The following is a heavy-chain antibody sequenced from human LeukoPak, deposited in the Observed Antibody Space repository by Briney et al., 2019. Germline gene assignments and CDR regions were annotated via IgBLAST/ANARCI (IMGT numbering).Heavy chain of an antibody. CDR1: GFTVSSNC. V-gene: IGHV3-53*01. CDR2: IYYRGST. D-gene: IGHD3-22*01. CDR3: ARGLYYYDSSGYYYY. Sequence: PGGSLRLSCAASGFTVSSNCMSWVRQAPGKGLEWVSVIYYRGSTYYADSVKGRFTISRDNSKNTLYLQMNSLRAEDTAVYYCARGLYYYDSSGYYYYWGQGTLVTVSS. J-gene: IGHJ4*02.